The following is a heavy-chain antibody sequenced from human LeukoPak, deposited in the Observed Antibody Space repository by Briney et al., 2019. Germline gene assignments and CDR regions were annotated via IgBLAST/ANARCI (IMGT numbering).Heavy chain of an antibody. Sequence: PGGSLRLSCAASGFTFSSYAMHWVRQAPGKGLQWVAVISYDGSQKYYADSVKGRFTISRDNSKNTLYLQMNSLRAEDTAVYYCASLLIPDIGYWGQGTLVTVSS. CDR3: ASLLIPDIGY. CDR1: GFTFSSYA. D-gene: IGHD3-16*01. J-gene: IGHJ4*02. V-gene: IGHV3-30-3*01. CDR2: ISYDGSQK.